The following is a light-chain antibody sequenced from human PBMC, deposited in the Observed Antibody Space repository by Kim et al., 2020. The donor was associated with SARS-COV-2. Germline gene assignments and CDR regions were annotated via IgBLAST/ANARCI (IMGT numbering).Light chain of an antibody. Sequence: SYELTQPPSVSVSPGQTASITCSGDKVGDKYACWYQQKPGQSPVLVIYQDSKRPSGIPERFSGSNSGNTATLTISGTQAMDEADYYCQAWDTSTLNVFATDIRVTV. J-gene: IGLJ1*01. CDR2: QDS. CDR3: QAWDTSTLNV. CDR1: KVGDKY. V-gene: IGLV3-1*01.